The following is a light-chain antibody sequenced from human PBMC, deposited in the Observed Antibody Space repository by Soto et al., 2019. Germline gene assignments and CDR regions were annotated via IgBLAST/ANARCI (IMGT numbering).Light chain of an antibody. Sequence: DIQMTQSPSSLSASVGDRVTITCRASQGISNYLAWYQQKPGKIPKLLIYAASTLHSGVPSRFSGSGSGTYFTLTISSLQPEDVATYYCQKDNSAPWTFGQGTKVEIK. V-gene: IGKV1-27*01. CDR1: QGISNY. CDR2: AAS. CDR3: QKDNSAPWT. J-gene: IGKJ1*01.